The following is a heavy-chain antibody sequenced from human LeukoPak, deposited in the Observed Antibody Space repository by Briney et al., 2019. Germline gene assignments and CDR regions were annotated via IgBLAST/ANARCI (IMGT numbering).Heavy chain of an antibody. V-gene: IGHV1-69*05. CDR3: AREVGSPGIYYYYYYMDV. CDR2: IIPIFGTA. Sequence: SVKVSCKASGGTFSSYAISWVRQAPGQGLEWMGGIIPIFGTANYAQKFEGRVTITTDKSTSTAYMELSSLRSGDTAVYYCAREVGSPGIYYYYYYMDVWGKGTTVTVSS. J-gene: IGHJ6*03. CDR1: GGTFSSYA. D-gene: IGHD6-13*01.